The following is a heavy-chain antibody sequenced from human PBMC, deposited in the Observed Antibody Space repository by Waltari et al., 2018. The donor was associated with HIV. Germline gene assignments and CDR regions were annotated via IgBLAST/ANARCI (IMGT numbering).Heavy chain of an antibody. D-gene: IGHD4-17*01. CDR2: ISYEGSNK. CDR3: AKDKDSTVTTIFYYYGMDV. V-gene: IGHV3-30*18. CDR1: GLTFTSSG. Sequence: QVQLVESGGGVVQPGRSLRLSCAAPGLTFTSSGMLWVRQAPGKGLEWVAVISYEGSNKDYADSVKGRFTISRDNSKNKLYLQMSSLRAEDTAVYYCAKDKDSTVTTIFYYYGMDVWGQGTTVTVSS. J-gene: IGHJ6*02.